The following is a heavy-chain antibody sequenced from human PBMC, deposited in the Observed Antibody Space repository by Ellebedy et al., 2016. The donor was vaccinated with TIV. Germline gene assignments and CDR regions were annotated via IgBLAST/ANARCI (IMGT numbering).Heavy chain of an antibody. J-gene: IGHJ4*02. CDR3: ARDQSHYFDTSGYQPILDY. Sequence: AASVKVSCKASGYTFTTFGVSWVRQAPGQGLEWMGWISAYNGNTNSPEKFQGRVSMTTDTSTTTAHMELRSLRSDDTAIYYCARDQSHYFDTSGYQPILDYWGQGTLVTVSS. CDR2: ISAYNGNT. V-gene: IGHV1-18*01. D-gene: IGHD3-22*01. CDR1: GYTFTTFG.